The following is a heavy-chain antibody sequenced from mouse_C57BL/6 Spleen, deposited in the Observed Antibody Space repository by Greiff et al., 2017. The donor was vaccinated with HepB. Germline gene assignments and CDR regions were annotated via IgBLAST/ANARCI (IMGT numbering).Heavy chain of an antibody. CDR2: IYPRSGNT. Sequence: QVQLKESGAELARPGASVKLSCKASGYTFTSYGISWVKQRTGQGLEWIGEIYPRSGNTYYNEKFKGKATLTADKSSSTAYMELRSLTSEDSAVYFCARNDKGYFDYWGQGTTLTVSS. D-gene: IGHD2-12*01. J-gene: IGHJ2*01. CDR1: GYTFTSYG. V-gene: IGHV1-81*01. CDR3: ARNDKGYFDY.